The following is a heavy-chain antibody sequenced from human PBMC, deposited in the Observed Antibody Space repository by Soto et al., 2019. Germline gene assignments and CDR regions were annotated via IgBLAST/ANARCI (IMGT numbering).Heavy chain of an antibody. V-gene: IGHV1-18*01. D-gene: IGHD3-16*01. CDR3: AGVTGADYPSWWYFDL. CDR2: ISAYNGNT. J-gene: IGHJ2*01. CDR1: GYTFTSYG. Sequence: QVQLVQSGAEVKKPGASVKVSCKASGYTFTSYGISWVRQAPGQGLEWMGWISAYNGNTNYAQKLQGRVTMTTDTSTSTVYMELRSLRSDATAVYYCAGVTGADYPSWWYFDLWGRGTLVTVSS.